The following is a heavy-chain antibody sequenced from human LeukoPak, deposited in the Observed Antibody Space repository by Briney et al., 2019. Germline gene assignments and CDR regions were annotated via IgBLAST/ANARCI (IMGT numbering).Heavy chain of an antibody. D-gene: IGHD2-2*01. J-gene: IGHJ6*03. V-gene: IGHV4-34*01. CDR2: INHSGST. CDR3: AGSVVVPAAMSHYYYYYMDV. CDR1: GGSFSGYY. Sequence: SETLSLTCAVYGGSFSGYYWSWIRQPPGKGLEWIGEINHSGSTNYNPSLKSRVTISVDTSKNQFSLKLSSVTAADTAVYYCAGSVVVPAAMSHYYYYYMDVWGKGTTVTVSS.